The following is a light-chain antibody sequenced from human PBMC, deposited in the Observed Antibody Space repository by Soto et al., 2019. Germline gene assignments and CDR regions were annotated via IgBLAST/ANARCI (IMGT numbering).Light chain of an antibody. J-gene: IGKJ4*01. CDR3: QQYGSSPLT. V-gene: IGKV3-20*01. Sequence: EIVLTQSPGTLSLSPGERATLSCRASQSISSSYLAWYQQKPGQAPRLLIYGASSTATGIPDRFSGSGSGTDFTLTISRLEPEDFAMYYCQQYGSSPLTFGGETKVEIK. CDR2: GAS. CDR1: QSISSSY.